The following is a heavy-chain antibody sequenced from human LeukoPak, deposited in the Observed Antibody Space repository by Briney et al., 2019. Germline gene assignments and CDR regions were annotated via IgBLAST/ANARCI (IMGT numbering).Heavy chain of an antibody. J-gene: IGHJ4*02. V-gene: IGHV1-18*01. CDR3: VRRYAWGSYRYNDY. CDR2: IIAYNANT. D-gene: IGHD3-16*02. CDR1: GYTSTGYG. Sequence: ASVKVSCKASGYTSTGYGISWVRQAPRQRGEWMGWIIAYNANTNYAQKLQGRVTMTTDTSTSTAYMELRSLRSDDTAVYYCVRRYAWGSYRYNDYWGQGTLVTVSS.